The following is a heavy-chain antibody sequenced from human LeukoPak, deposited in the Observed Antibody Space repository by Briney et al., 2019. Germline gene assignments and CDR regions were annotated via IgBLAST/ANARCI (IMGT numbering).Heavy chain of an antibody. CDR2: ISSSGSTI. D-gene: IGHD6-19*01. CDR3: ARERPPSWLRPRESDAFDI. J-gene: IGHJ3*02. Sequence: PGGSLRLSCAASGFTFSSYEMNWVRQAPGKGLEWVSYISSSGSTIYYADSVKGRFTISRDNAKNSLYLQMNSLRAEDTAVYYCARERPPSWLRPRESDAFDIWGQGTMVTVSS. V-gene: IGHV3-48*03. CDR1: GFTFSSYE.